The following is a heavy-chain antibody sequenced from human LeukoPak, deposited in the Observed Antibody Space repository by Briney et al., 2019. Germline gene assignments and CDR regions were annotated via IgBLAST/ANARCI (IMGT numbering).Heavy chain of an antibody. J-gene: IGHJ4*02. D-gene: IGHD3-10*01. V-gene: IGHV3-53*01. Sequence: GGSLRLSCAASGFTVSSNYMSWVRQAPGKGLEWVSVIYSGGSTYYADSVKGRFTISRDNSKNTLYLQMNSLRAEDTAVYYWARAEGSGSYFGYWGQGTLVTVSS. CDR2: IYSGGST. CDR3: ARAEGSGSYFGY. CDR1: GFTVSSNY.